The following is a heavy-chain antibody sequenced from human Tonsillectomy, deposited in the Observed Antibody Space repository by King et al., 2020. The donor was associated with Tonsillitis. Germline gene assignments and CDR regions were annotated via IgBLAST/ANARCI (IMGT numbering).Heavy chain of an antibody. V-gene: IGHV3-7*01. CDR3: ARDCSSTSCFWEPYYYYYGLDV. D-gene: IGHD2-2*01. CDR2: IQQDGNEK. CDR1: GFTFSRNW. J-gene: IGHJ6*02. Sequence: VQLVESGGGLVQPGGSLRLSCEASGFTFSRNWMSWVRQAPGKGLEWVANIQQDGNEKNYVDSVKGRFTISRENAKNALYLQMDSLRAEDTAVYFCARDCSSTSCFWEPYYYYYGLDVWGQGTTVTVSS.